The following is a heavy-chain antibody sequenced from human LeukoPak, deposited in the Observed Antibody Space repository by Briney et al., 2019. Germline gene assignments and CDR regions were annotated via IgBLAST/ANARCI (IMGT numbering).Heavy chain of an antibody. Sequence: PSETLSLTCTVSGGSISSYHWSWIRQPPGKGLEWIGSIYYSGSTYYNPSLKSRVTISVDTSKNQFSLKLSSVTAADTAVYYCARTIRSSYSDYWGQGTLVTVSS. CDR1: GGSISSYH. V-gene: IGHV4-39*07. J-gene: IGHJ4*02. D-gene: IGHD3-16*01. CDR3: ARTIRSSYSDY. CDR2: IYYSGST.